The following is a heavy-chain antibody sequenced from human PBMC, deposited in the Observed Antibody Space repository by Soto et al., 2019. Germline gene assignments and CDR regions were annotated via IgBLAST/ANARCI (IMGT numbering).Heavy chain of an antibody. Sequence: SETLSLTCTVSGGSISSYYWSWIRQPPGKGLEWIGYIYYSGSTNYNPSLKSRVTISVDTSKNQFSLKLSSVTAADTAVYYCARGGSSYYYYGMDVWGQGTTVTVSS. CDR3: ARGGSSYYYYGMDV. CDR2: IYYSGST. CDR1: GGSISSYY. V-gene: IGHV4-59*01. D-gene: IGHD1-26*01. J-gene: IGHJ6*02.